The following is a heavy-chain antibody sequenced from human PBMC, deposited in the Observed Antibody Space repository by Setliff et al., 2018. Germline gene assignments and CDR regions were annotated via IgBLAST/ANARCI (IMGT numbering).Heavy chain of an antibody. CDR1: GFTFSNAW. V-gene: IGHV4-59*12. D-gene: IGHD6-13*01. J-gene: IGHJ6*02. CDR3: ARGAGYSSRWYIYYYGMDV. CDR2: IYYSGST. Sequence: PWGVLRLSCAASGFTFSNAWMSWIRQPPGKGLEWIGSIYYSGSTNYNPSLKSRVTISVDTSKNQFSLKLSSVTAADTAVYYCARGAGYSSRWYIYYYGMDVWGQGTTVTVSS.